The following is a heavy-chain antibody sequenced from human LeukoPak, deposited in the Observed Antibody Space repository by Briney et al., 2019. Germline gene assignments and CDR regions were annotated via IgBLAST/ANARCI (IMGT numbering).Heavy chain of an antibody. D-gene: IGHD6-19*01. V-gene: IGHV3-9*01. J-gene: IGHJ6*03. CDR2: ISWNSGSI. CDR1: GFTFDDYA. CDR3: AKDLAVAGNGDYYYYYYMDV. Sequence: PGRSLRLSCAASGFTFDDYAMHWVRQAPGKGLEWVSGISWNSGSIGYADSVKGRFTISRDNAKNSLYLQMNSLRAEDTALYYCAKDLAVAGNGDYYYYYYMDVWGKGTTVTVFS.